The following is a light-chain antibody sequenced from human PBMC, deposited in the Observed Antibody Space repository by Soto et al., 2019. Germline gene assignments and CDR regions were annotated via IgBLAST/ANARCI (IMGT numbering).Light chain of an antibody. CDR3: QQYYDSPRT. Sequence: AIRMTQSPSSLSASTGDRVTITCRASQGISSYLAWYQQKPGKAPKPLIYAASTLQSGVPSRFSGSGSGTDFTLTISCLQSEDFATYYCQQYYDSPRTFGQGTKVDIK. CDR2: AAS. CDR1: QGISSY. V-gene: IGKV1-8*01. J-gene: IGKJ1*01.